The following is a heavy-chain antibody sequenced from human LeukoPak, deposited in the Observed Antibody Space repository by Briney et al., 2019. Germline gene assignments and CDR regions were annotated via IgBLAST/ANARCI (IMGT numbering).Heavy chain of an antibody. CDR1: GGSISSSGYY. D-gene: IGHD1-26*01. V-gene: IGHV4-39*01. J-gene: IGHJ5*02. CDR3: ARHEYSGSYYGLSWFDP. CDR2: IYYSGST. Sequence: KPSETLSLTCTVPGGSISSSGYYLGLIRQPPGKGLEWISSIYYSGSTYYNPSLKSRVTISVDTSKNQLSLKLSSLTAADTAVYYCARHEYSGSYYGLSWFDPWGQGTLVTVSS.